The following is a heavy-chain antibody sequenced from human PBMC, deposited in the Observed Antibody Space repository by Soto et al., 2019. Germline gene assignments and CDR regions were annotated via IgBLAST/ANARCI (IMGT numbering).Heavy chain of an antibody. CDR3: ARGDRISIFGVINCFDP. V-gene: IGHV1-2*02. CDR2: IIPDSGAT. D-gene: IGHD3-3*01. J-gene: IGHJ5*02. Sequence: GASVKVSCKASGYTFTGYYIHWVRQAPGQGLEWMGWIIPDSGATNYTQKFQGRVTMTSETSTNTAFLELSRLRSDDTAVYFCARGDRISIFGVINCFDPWRQRTLVTVSS. CDR1: GYTFTGYY.